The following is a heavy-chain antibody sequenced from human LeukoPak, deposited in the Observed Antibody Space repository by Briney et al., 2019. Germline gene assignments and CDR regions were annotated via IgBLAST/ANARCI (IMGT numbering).Heavy chain of an antibody. CDR2: ISGSGGST. V-gene: IGHV3-23*01. J-gene: IGHJ4*02. CDR3: AKGDVLLWFGELT. D-gene: IGHD3-10*01. CDR1: GFTFSSYA. Sequence: PGGSLRLSCAASGFTFSSYAMSWVRQDPGKGLEWVSAISGSGGSTYYADSVKGRFTISRDNSKNTLYLQMNSLRAEDTAVYYCAKGDVLLWFGELTWGQGTLVTVSS.